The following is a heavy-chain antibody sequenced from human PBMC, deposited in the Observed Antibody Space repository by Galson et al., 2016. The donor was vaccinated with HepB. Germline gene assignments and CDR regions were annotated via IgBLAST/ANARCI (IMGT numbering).Heavy chain of an antibody. D-gene: IGHD6-6*01. J-gene: IGHJ6*02. Sequence: SVKVSCKASGYSFTAFPMNWVRRAPGQGLEWMGIINPSRGVTVYTPSLQGRVAFTTDTSTRTIYMHLSGLRSEDTAIYYCARARRAVAARRKDYYDNGMDVWGQGTPVTVSS. V-gene: IGHV1-46*01. CDR3: ARARRAVAARRKDYYDNGMDV. CDR2: INPSRGVT. CDR1: GYSFTAFP.